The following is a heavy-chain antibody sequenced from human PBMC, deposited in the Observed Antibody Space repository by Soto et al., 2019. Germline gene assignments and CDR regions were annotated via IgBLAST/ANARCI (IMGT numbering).Heavy chain of an antibody. D-gene: IGHD1-26*01. V-gene: IGHV4-4*02. CDR3: ARVSGSYYYGMDV. CDR1: GGSISSSNW. CDR2: IYHSGST. J-gene: IGHJ6*02. Sequence: QVQLQESGPGLVKPSGTLSLTCAVSGGSISSSNWWSWVRQPPGKGLEWIGEIYHSGSTNYNPSLKSRDTISVDKSKNPFSLKLSSVTAADTAVYYCARVSGSYYYGMDVWGQGTTVTVSS.